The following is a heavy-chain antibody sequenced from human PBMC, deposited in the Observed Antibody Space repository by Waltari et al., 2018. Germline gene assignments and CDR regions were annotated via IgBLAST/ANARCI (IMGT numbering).Heavy chain of an antibody. CDR1: GGSISGGYD. V-gene: IGHV4-38-2*01. J-gene: IGHJ5*02. Sequence: QVQLQESGPGLVKPSETLSLTCAVSGGSISGGYDWSWIRQPPGKGLEWIGYIYGSSGRTNYNPSLKNRVTISKDTAKNQFSLKLSSVTAADTAVYYCARRSQTYYGSSYSGRFDVWGPGVLVTVSS. D-gene: IGHD2-15*01. CDR3: ARRSQTYYGSSYSGRFDV. CDR2: IYGSSGRT.